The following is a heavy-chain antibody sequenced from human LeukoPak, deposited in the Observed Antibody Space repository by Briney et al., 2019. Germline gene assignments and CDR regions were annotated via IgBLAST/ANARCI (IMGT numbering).Heavy chain of an antibody. Sequence: GESLKVSCKGSGYSFTSYWIGWVRQMPGKGLEWMGIIYPGDSDTRYSPSFQGQVTISADKSTSAAYLQWSSLKASDTAMYYCARHSYYYDSSGYYGYWGQGTLVTVSS. V-gene: IGHV5-51*01. CDR3: ARHSYYYDSSGYYGY. D-gene: IGHD3-22*01. J-gene: IGHJ4*02. CDR1: GYSFTSYW. CDR2: IYPGDSDT.